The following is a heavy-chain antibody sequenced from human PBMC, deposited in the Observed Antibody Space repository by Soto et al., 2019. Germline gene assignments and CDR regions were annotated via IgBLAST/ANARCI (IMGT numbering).Heavy chain of an antibody. Sequence: EVQLLESGGGLVQPGGSLKLSCAAAEFTFSSYAMSWVRQAPGKGLEWVSGISGTGRVTNYADSVKGRFTISRDNPKNTLYLIMNSLRAEDTAVYYCAKDVHYDIVTGIEYFHHWGQGTLVTVSS. V-gene: IGHV3-23*01. CDR2: ISGTGRVT. J-gene: IGHJ1*01. D-gene: IGHD3-9*01. CDR1: EFTFSSYA. CDR3: AKDVHYDIVTGIEYFHH.